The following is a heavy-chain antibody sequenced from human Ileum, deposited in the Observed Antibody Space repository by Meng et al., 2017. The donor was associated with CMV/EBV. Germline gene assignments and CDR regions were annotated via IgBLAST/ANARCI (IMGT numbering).Heavy chain of an antibody. V-gene: IGHV3-74*01. CDR3: AKEGAYCSGTSCYTGAFDI. J-gene: IGHJ3*02. Sequence: FSSYWMHWVRQAPGKGLVWVSRINSDGSTTSYADSVKGRFTISRDNAKNTLYLQMNSLRAEDTAVYYCAKEGAYCSGTSCYTGAFDIWGQGTMVTVSS. CDR2: INSDGSTT. CDR1: FSSYW. D-gene: IGHD2-2*02.